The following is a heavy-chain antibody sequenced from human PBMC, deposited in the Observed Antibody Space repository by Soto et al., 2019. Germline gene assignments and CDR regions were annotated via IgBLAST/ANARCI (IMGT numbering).Heavy chain of an antibody. V-gene: IGHV3-66*02. J-gene: IGHJ6*02. CDR1: GFTFSTYD. CDR3: AKAMGGYYYDSSGYSSYYGMDV. D-gene: IGHD3-22*01. Sequence: PGGSLRLSCAASGFTFSTYDMHWIRQTTGKRLEWVSVIYSGGGTYYADSVKGRFTISRHNSKSTLYLQMNSLRAEDTAVYYCAKAMGGYYYDSSGYSSYYGMDVWGQGTTVTVSS. CDR2: IYSGGGT.